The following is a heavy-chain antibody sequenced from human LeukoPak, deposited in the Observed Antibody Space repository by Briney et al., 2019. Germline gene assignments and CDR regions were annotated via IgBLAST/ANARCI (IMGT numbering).Heavy chain of an antibody. CDR2: ISGSGGST. Sequence: GGSLRLSCAASGFTFSSYAMSWVRQAPGKGLEWVSAISGSGGSTYYADSVKGRFTISRDNSKNTLYLQMNSLRAEDTAVYYCARVYCSSTSCYVSTGYYYGMDVWGQGTTVTVSS. CDR1: GFTFSSYA. D-gene: IGHD2-2*01. CDR3: ARVYCSSTSCYVSTGYYYGMDV. V-gene: IGHV3-23*01. J-gene: IGHJ6*02.